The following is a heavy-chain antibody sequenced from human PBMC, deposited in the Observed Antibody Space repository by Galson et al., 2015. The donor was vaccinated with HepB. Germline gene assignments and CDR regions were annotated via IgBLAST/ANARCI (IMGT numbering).Heavy chain of an antibody. Sequence: LRLSCAASGFTFSSYGMHWVRQAPGKGLEWVAVISYDGSNKYYADSVKGRFTISRDNSKNTLYLQMNSLRAEDTAVYYCAKESGWLQYYFDYWGQGTLVTVSS. D-gene: IGHD5-24*01. CDR2: ISYDGSNK. CDR1: GFTFSSYG. V-gene: IGHV3-30*18. CDR3: AKESGWLQYYFDY. J-gene: IGHJ4*02.